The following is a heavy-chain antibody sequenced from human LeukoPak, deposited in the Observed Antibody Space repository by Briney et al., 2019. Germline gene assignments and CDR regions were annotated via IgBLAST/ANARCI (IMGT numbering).Heavy chain of an antibody. CDR1: GGSISSGSYY. J-gene: IGHJ4*02. CDR3: ARHIYGDYFDY. V-gene: IGHV4-61*02. D-gene: IGHD4-17*01. CDR2: IYTSGST. Sequence: SETLSLTCTVSGGSISSGSYYWSWIRQAAGKGLEWIGRIYTSGSTNYNPSLKSRVTISVDTSKNQFSLKLSSVTAADTAVYYCARHIYGDYFDYWGQGTLVTVSS.